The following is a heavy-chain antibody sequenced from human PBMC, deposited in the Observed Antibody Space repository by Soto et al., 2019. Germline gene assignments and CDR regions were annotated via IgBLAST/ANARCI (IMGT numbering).Heavy chain of an antibody. J-gene: IGHJ4*02. V-gene: IGHV3-43*01. CDR1: GFTFDDYT. Sequence: GGSLRLSCAASGFTFDDYTMHWVRQAPGKGLEWVSLISWDGGSTYYADSVKGRFTISRDNSKNSLYLQMNSLRTEDTALYYCAKDMRVRGTCGGDCYRGLGYWGQGTLVTVSS. D-gene: IGHD2-21*02. CDR3: AKDMRVRGTCGGDCYRGLGY. CDR2: ISWDGGST.